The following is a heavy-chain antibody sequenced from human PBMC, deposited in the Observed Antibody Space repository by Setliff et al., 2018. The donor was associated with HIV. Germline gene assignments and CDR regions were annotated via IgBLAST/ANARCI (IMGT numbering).Heavy chain of an antibody. V-gene: IGHV3-73*01. J-gene: IGHJ4*02. CDR1: GFIFSGSA. Sequence: PGGSLRLSCAASGFIFSGSAMHWVRQASGKGLEWVGRIRSKANIYATAYAASVKGRSTISRDDSKNTAYLHMNSLKTEDTAVYYCARLSVTAAGTSGWDYFDYWGQGTLVTVSS. D-gene: IGHD6-13*01. CDR3: ARLSVTAAGTSGWDYFDY. CDR2: IRSKANIYAT.